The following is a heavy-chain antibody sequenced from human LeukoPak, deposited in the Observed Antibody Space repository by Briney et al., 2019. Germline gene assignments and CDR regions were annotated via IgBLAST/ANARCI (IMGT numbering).Heavy chain of an antibody. CDR3: ARHSKTSGYYYYYMDV. CDR1: GGSITNYY. J-gene: IGHJ6*03. D-gene: IGHD2/OR15-2a*01. V-gene: IGHV4-4*09. CDR2: IYTSGRT. Sequence: PSETLSLTCTVSGGSITNYYWSWIRQPPGKGLEWIGYIYTSGRTSYNPSLKGRVTISVDTSKNQFSLKLNSVTAADTAVYYCARHSKTSGYYYYYMDVWGKGTTVTVSS.